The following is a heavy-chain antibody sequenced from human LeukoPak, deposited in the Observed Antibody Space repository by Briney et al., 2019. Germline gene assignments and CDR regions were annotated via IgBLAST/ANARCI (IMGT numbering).Heavy chain of an antibody. CDR3: ARDQASDSSGYKY. Sequence: GASVKVSCKASGYTFTGYYMHWVRQAPGQGLEWMGWINPNSGGTNYAQKFQGRVTMTRDMSIRTAYMELSRLRSDDTAVYYCARDQASDSSGYKYWGQGTLVTVSS. D-gene: IGHD3-22*01. V-gene: IGHV1-2*02. CDR1: GYTFTGYY. J-gene: IGHJ4*02. CDR2: INPNSGGT.